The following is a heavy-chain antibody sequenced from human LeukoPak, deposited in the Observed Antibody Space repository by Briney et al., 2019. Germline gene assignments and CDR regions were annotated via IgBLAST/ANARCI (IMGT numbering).Heavy chain of an antibody. D-gene: IGHD3-22*01. Sequence: PGGSLRLSCAASGFTFSSYAMSWVRQAPGKGLEWVSAISGSGGSTYYADSVKGRFTISRDNSKNTLYLQMNSLRAEDTAVYYCAKPTTYYYDSSGYHGAFDIWGQGTMVTVSS. V-gene: IGHV3-23*01. CDR3: AKPTTYYYDSSGYHGAFDI. J-gene: IGHJ3*02. CDR2: ISGSGGST. CDR1: GFTFSSYA.